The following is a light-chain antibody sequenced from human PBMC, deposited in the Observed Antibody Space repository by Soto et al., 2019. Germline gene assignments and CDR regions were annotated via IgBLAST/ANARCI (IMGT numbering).Light chain of an antibody. CDR1: PSVSRY. CDR3: QPYESTLSWT. CDR2: GAS. Sequence: EIMITQYPDRLSVSPGERATPTCRASPSVSRYLAWYQQQPGQPPRLLIYGASRRATGIPDRFSVSGCGTDVTPTSSRVEPSEFVVYYGQPYESTLSWTFGQGTKVDIK. V-gene: IGKV3-20*01. J-gene: IGKJ1*01.